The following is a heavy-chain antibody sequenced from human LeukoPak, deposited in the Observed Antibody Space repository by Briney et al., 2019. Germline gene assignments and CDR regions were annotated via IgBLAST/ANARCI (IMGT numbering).Heavy chain of an antibody. CDR1: GGSISSGGYS. CDR3: ARVLIPGNWFDP. V-gene: IGHV4-61*08. D-gene: IGHD3-10*01. Sequence: SQTLSLTCAVSGGSISSGGYSWSWIRQPPGKGLEWIGYIYYSGSTNYNPSLKSRVTISVDTSKNQFSLKLSSVTAADTAVYYCARVLIPGNWFDPWGQGTLVTVSS. J-gene: IGHJ5*02. CDR2: IYYSGST.